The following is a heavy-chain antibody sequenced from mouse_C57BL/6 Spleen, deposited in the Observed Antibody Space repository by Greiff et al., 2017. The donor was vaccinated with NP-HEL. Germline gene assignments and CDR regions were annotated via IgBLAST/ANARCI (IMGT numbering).Heavy chain of an antibody. V-gene: IGHV1-42*01. CDR1: VYSFTGYY. CDR3: ARLDLGGGFAY. Sequence: EVQLQQSGPELVKPGASVKISCKASVYSFTGYYMNWVKQSPEKSLEWIGEINPSTGGTTYNQKFKAKATLTVDKSSSTAYMQLKSLTSEDSAVYYCARLDLGGGFAYWGQGTLVTVSA. CDR2: INPSTGGT. J-gene: IGHJ3*01.